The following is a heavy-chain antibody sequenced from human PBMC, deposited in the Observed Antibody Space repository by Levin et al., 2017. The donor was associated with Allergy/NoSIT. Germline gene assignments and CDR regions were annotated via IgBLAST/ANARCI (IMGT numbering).Heavy chain of an antibody. J-gene: IGHJ5*02. Sequence: PGGSLRLSCAASGFTFSSYSMNWVRQAPGKGLEWVSSISSSSSYIYYADSVKGRFTISRDNAKNSLYLQMNSLRAEDTAVYYCARDTAVAGTGWFDPWGQGTLVTVSS. D-gene: IGHD6-19*01. CDR3: ARDTAVAGTGWFDP. V-gene: IGHV3-21*01. CDR2: ISSSSSYI. CDR1: GFTFSSYS.